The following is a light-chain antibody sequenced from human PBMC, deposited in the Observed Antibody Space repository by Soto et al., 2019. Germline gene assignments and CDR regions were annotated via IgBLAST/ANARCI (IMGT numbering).Light chain of an antibody. Sequence: QSALTQPASVSGSPGQSITISCTGTSSDVGAYNCVSWYQQHPGEAPKLIIYGVTNRPSGVSYRFSGSKSDYTASLTISGLQAEDEADYYCSSYSNSSAVVFGGGTKVTVL. J-gene: IGLJ2*01. CDR1: SSDVGAYNC. CDR3: SSYSNSSAVV. CDR2: GVT. V-gene: IGLV2-14*01.